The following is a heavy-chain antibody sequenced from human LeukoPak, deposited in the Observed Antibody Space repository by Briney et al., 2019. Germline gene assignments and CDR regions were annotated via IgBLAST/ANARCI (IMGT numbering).Heavy chain of an antibody. Sequence: GGSLRLSCAASGFTFSSYSMNWVRQAPGKGLEWVSSISSSSSYIYYADSAKGRFTISRDNSKNTLYLQMNSLRAEDTAVYYCAKPFSRGFNSYWGQGTLVTVSS. CDR1: GFTFSSYS. J-gene: IGHJ4*02. CDR2: ISSSSSYI. D-gene: IGHD2/OR15-2a*01. V-gene: IGHV3-21*01. CDR3: AKPFSRGFNSY.